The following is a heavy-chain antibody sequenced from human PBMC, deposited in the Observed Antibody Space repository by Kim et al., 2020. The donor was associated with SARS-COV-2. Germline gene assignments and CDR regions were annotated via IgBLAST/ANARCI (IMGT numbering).Heavy chain of an antibody. D-gene: IGHD6-13*01. CDR3: ARVGGSSSSRGWLDP. CDR1: NDSISSEDYY. J-gene: IGHJ5*02. Sequence: SETLSLTCTVSNDSISSEDYYWSWIRQPPGKGLEWIGYIYYSGGTFYNPSLKSRLTISVDKSKSQSSLKLSSVTAADTAVYYCARVGGSSSSRGWLDPWG. V-gene: IGHV4-30-4*01. CDR2: IYYSGGT.